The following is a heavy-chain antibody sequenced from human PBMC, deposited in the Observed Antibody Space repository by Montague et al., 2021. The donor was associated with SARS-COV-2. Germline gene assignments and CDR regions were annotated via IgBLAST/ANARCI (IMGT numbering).Heavy chain of an antibody. D-gene: IGHD2-2*01. V-gene: IGHV4-34*01. J-gene: IGHJ6*02. Sequence: SETLSLTCAVYGGSFSGYYWSWIRQPPGKGLEWIGEINHSGSTNYNPSLKSRVTISVDTSKNHFSLKLSSVTAADTAVYYCARVRAVPAAMRIFSLGRSYYGMDVWGQGTTATVSS. CDR2: INHSGST. CDR3: ARVRAVPAAMRIFSLGRSYYGMDV. CDR1: GGSFSGYY.